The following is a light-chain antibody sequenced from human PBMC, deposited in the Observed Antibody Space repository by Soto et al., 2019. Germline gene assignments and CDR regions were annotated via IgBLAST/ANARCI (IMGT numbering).Light chain of an antibody. CDR2: GAS. CDR1: QSVNSN. CDR3: QQYNVWPT. V-gene: IGKV3-15*01. Sequence: EIMMTQSPATLSVFPGERATLSCRASQSVNSNLAWYQYKPGHAPRLLIYGASTRSTGIPVRFSGTGSGTEFSLTIMSRQADDFAVYDCQQYNVWPTFGPGTTVEIK. J-gene: IGKJ3*01.